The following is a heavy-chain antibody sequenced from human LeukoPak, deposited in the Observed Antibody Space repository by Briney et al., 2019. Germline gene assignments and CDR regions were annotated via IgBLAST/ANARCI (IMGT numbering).Heavy chain of an antibody. Sequence: SETLSLTCAISGASFSGYSWTWIRQPPGKGLEWIGEFSHTGSPIYNPSLKSRVTISVDTSKNQFSLKLSSVTAADTAVYYCAFTPDEIAVAGTGAFDIWGQGTMVTVSS. CDR3: AFTPDEIAVAGTGAFDI. D-gene: IGHD6-19*01. CDR2: FSHTGSP. CDR1: GASFSGYS. J-gene: IGHJ3*02. V-gene: IGHV4-34*01.